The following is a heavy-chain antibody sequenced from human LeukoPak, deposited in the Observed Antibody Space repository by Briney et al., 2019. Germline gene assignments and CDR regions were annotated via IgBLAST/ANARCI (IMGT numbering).Heavy chain of an antibody. D-gene: IGHD1-26*01. CDR2: IYYSGST. V-gene: IGHV4-59*01. Sequence: SETLSLTCTVSGGSISSYYWSWIRQPPGKGLEWIGYIYYSGSTNYNPSLKSRVTISVDTSKNQFSLKLSSVIAADTAVYYCARDSDQNDAFDIWGQGTMVTVSS. CDR1: GGSISSYY. CDR3: ARDSDQNDAFDI. J-gene: IGHJ3*02.